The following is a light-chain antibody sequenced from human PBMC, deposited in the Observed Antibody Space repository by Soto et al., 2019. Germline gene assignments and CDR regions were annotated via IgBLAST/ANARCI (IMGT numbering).Light chain of an antibody. CDR3: QQYNSYSRT. V-gene: IGKV1-5*03. CDR2: KAS. Sequence: DIQMTQSPSTLSASVGDRVTITCRASQTISSWLAWYQQKPGKAPKHLIYKASSLKRGVPSRFSGSGSGTEFTLTISSLQPDDFATYYCQQYNSYSRTFGQGTKVDI. CDR1: QTISSW. J-gene: IGKJ1*01.